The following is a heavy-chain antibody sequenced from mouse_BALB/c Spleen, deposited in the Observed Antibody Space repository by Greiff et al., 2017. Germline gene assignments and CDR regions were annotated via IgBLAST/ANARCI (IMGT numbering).Heavy chain of an antibody. CDR2: IYWDDDK. V-gene: IGHV8-12*01. D-gene: IGHD2-4*01. J-gene: IGHJ3*01. CDR3: ARSTTMITTGAWFAY. Sequence: QVTLKESGPGILQPSQTLSLTCSFSGFSLSTSGMGVSWIRQPSGKGLEWLAHIYWDDDKRYNPSLKSRLTISKDTSRNQVFLKITSVDTADTATYYCARSTTMITTGAWFAYWGQGTLVTVSA. CDR1: GFSLSTSGMG.